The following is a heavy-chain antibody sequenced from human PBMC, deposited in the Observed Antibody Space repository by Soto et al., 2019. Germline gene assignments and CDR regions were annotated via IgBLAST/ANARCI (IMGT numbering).Heavy chain of an antibody. J-gene: IGHJ6*02. Sequence: QVQLVQSGAEVKKPGASLKVSCKASGYTFTSYGISWVRQAPGQGLEWMGWISAYNGNTNYARKLQGRVTMTADTSTSTAYMELGSRSSDDTAVYSCASDAPPLDVCCQETTGTVSS. V-gene: IGHV1-18*01. CDR2: ISAYNGNT. CDR3: ASDAPPLDV. CDR1: GYTFTSYG.